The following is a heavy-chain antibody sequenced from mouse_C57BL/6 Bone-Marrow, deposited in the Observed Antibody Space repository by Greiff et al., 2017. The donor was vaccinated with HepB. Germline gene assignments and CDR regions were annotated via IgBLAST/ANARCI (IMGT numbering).Heavy chain of an antibody. V-gene: IGHV1-61*01. CDR3: AREDSSGYEGFAY. D-gene: IGHD3-2*02. Sequence: VQLQQPGAELVRPGSSVKLSCKASGYTFTSYWMDWVKQRPGQGLEWIGNIYPSDSETHYNQKFKDKATLTVDKSSSTAYMQLSSLTSEDSAVYYCAREDSSGYEGFAYWGQGTLVTVSA. CDR1: GYTFTSYW. J-gene: IGHJ3*01. CDR2: IYPSDSET.